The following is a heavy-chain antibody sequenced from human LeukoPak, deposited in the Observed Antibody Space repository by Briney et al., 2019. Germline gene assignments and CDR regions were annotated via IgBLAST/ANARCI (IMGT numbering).Heavy chain of an antibody. Sequence: GGSLRLSCAASGFTVSSNYMSWVRQAPGKGLEWVSVIYSGGSTYYADSVKGRFTISRDNSKNTLYLQMNSLRAEDTAVYYCARDAGPVYSLGGFGYFDYWGQGTLVTVSS. CDR3: ARDAGPVYSLGGFGYFDY. D-gene: IGHD3-16*01. CDR2: IYSGGST. CDR1: GFTVSSNY. J-gene: IGHJ4*02. V-gene: IGHV3-53*01.